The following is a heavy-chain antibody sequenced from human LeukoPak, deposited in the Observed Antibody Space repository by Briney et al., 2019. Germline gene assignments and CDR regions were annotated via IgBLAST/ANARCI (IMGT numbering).Heavy chain of an antibody. CDR1: GYTFTSYD. CDR2: MNPNSGNT. D-gene: IGHD3-3*01. Sequence: ASVKVSCKASGYTFTSYDINWVRQATGQGLEWMGWMNPNSGNTGYAQKFQGRVTMTRDMSTSTVYMELSSLRSEDTAVYYCARVGIFGVVIPYWGQGTLVTVSS. CDR3: ARVGIFGVVIPY. V-gene: IGHV1-8*02. J-gene: IGHJ4*02.